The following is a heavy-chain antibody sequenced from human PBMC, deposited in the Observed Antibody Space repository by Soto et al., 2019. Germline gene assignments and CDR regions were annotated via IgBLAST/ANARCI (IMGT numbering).Heavy chain of an antibody. CDR2: ISTYNGNT. CDR3: ARDRSNSGWDFDH. Sequence: ASVKVSCKASGYTFTSYAISWVRQAPGQGLEWMGWISTYNGNTNYAQNLQGRVTMTTDTSTSTAYMELRSLRSDDTAVYYCARDRSNSGWDFDHWGQGTLVTVS. V-gene: IGHV1-18*01. D-gene: IGHD6-19*01. J-gene: IGHJ4*02. CDR1: GYTFTSYA.